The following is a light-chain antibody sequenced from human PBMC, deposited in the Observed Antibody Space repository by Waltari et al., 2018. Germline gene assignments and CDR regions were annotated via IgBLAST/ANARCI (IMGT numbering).Light chain of an antibody. CDR3: QSADSSVPIVV. V-gene: IGLV3-25*03. CDR2: KDG. CDR1: GLSKQY. J-gene: IGLJ2*01. Sequence: SYELTQAPSVSVSPGQTARITCSGDGLSKQYAYWYQQKPGQAPVLMMYKDGERPSGIPERFSGSSSGTTVTLTISGVQAEDEADYYCQSADSSVPIVVFGGGTKVTVL.